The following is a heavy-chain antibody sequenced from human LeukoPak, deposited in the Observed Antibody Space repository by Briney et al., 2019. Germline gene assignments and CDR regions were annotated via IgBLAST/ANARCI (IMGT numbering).Heavy chain of an antibody. CDR2: IIPIFGTA. J-gene: IGHJ4*02. D-gene: IGHD3-22*01. CDR3: ARDEMYYYDSSGFQGLFDY. CDR1: GGIFSSYA. Sequence: GASVKVSCKASGGIFSSYAISWVRQAPGQGLEWMGGIIPIFGTANYAQKFQGRVTITADESTSTAYMELSSLRSEDTAVYYCARDEMYYYDSSGFQGLFDYWGQGTLVTVSS. V-gene: IGHV1-69*01.